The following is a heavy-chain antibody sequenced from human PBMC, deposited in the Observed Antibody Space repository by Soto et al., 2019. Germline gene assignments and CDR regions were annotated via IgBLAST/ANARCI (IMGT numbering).Heavy chain of an antibody. Sequence: QVQLVQSGAEVKKPGSSVTVSCKASGGTFGNSAISWVRPAPGQGLEWMGGIIPMFPTPDYAQKFQGRVTMTADESTSTAYMELTSLRSEDTAVYYCARDKDRQQLGGNYYYGIDVWGQGTTVTVSS. CDR1: GGTFGNSA. CDR2: IIPMFPTP. D-gene: IGHD3-3*02. V-gene: IGHV1-69*12. CDR3: ARDKDRQQLGGNYYYGIDV. J-gene: IGHJ6*02.